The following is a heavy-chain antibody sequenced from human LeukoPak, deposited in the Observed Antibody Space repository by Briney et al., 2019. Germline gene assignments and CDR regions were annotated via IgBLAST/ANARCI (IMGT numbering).Heavy chain of an antibody. CDR1: GFTLSSYA. Sequence: PGGSLRLSCAASGFTLSSYAMSWVRQAPGKGLEWVSGINWNGGSTGYADSVKGRFTISRDNAKNSLYLQMNSLRAEDTALYYCARAQPDYYYYYMDVWGKGTTVTVSS. V-gene: IGHV3-20*04. CDR2: INWNGGST. D-gene: IGHD2-2*01. J-gene: IGHJ6*03. CDR3: ARAQPDYYYYYMDV.